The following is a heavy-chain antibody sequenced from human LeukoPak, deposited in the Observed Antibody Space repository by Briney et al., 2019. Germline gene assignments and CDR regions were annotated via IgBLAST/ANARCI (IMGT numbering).Heavy chain of an antibody. Sequence: SVKVSCKASGGTFSSYAISWVRQAPGQGLEWMGGIIPIFGTANYAQKFQGRVTITADKSTSTAYMELSSLRSEDTAVYFCARGVGGLGNMDVWGEGTTVIVSS. CDR1: GGTFSSYA. CDR3: ARGVGGLGNMDV. V-gene: IGHV1-69*06. CDR2: IIPIFGTA. J-gene: IGHJ6*03. D-gene: IGHD3-16*01.